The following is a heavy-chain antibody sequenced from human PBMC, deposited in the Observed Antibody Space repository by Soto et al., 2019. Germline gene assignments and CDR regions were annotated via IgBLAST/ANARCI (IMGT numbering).Heavy chain of an antibody. D-gene: IGHD6-6*01. V-gene: IGHV1-2*04. Sequence: EASVKVSCKASGYTFTGYYMHWVRQAPGQGLEWMGWINPNSGGTNYAQKFQGWVTMTRDTSISTAYMELSRLRSDDTAVYYCARDLYSSSSKDPYFDYWGQGTLVTVSS. CDR3: ARDLYSSSSKDPYFDY. J-gene: IGHJ4*02. CDR2: INPNSGGT. CDR1: GYTFTGYY.